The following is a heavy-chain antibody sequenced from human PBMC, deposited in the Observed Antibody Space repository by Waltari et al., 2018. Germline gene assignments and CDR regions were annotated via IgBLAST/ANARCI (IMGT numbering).Heavy chain of an antibody. V-gene: IGHV7-4-1*02. CDR2: IHTNTEKP. CDR3: ARELLGGGAFDS. D-gene: IGHD3-16*01. J-gene: IGHJ4*02. CDR1: GYTFTSHA. Sequence: QVQLVQSGSELKKPGAPVKVSCKASGYTFTSHAMNWVRQAPGQGREFMGCIHTNTEKPCYCQGFTGRFVFSWDTAASTAYMEINSLKAEDTAVYYCARELLGGGAFDSWGQGTLVTVSS.